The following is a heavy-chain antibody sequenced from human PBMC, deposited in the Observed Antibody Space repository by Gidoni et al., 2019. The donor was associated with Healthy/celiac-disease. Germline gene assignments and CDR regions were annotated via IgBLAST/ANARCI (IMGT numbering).Heavy chain of an antibody. CDR2: ISSSGSTI. CDR1: GFTLSSYE. CDR3: ARGTSSSWYVSWFDP. Sequence: EVQLVASGGGLVQPGGSLRLSCAASGFTLSSYEMNWVRQAPGKGLEWVSYISSSGSTIYYAGSVKGRFTISRDNAKNSLYLQMNSLRAEDTAVYYCARGTSSSWYVSWFDPWGQGTLVTVSS. D-gene: IGHD6-13*01. J-gene: IGHJ5*02. V-gene: IGHV3-48*03.